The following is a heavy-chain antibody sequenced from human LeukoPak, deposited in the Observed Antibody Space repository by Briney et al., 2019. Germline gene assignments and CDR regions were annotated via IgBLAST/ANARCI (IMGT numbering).Heavy chain of an antibody. J-gene: IGHJ4*02. CDR1: GFTFSSYA. CDR3: ASNYYDSSGYSDY. Sequence: GGSLRLSCAASGFTFSSYAMSWVRQAPGKGLEWVSAISGSGGSTYYADSVKGRFTISRDNSKNTLYLQMNSLRAEDTAVYYCASNYYDSSGYSDYWGQGTLVTVSS. V-gene: IGHV3-23*01. CDR2: ISGSGGST. D-gene: IGHD3-22*01.